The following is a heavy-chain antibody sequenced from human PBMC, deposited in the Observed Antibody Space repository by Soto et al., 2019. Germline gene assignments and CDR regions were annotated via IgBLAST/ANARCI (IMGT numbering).Heavy chain of an antibody. Sequence: PXGSLKISCKGCGYRFTSDGIRWVRQMPGKGLEWMGSIDPSDSYTNYSPSFQGHVTISADKSISTDYLQWSSLKASDTAMYYWARSPNLYYYDSGRSDAFDIWGQGTIVT. CDR3: ARSPNLYYYDSGRSDAFDI. CDR1: GYRFTSDG. D-gene: IGHD3-10*01. V-gene: IGHV5-10-1*01. J-gene: IGHJ3*02. CDR2: IDPSDSYT.